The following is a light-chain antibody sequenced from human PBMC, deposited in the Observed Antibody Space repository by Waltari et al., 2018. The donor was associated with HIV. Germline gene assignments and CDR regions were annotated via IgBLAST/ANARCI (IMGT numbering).Light chain of an antibody. CDR1: ALPTQY. J-gene: IGLJ2*01. Sequence: SYELTQPPSVSVSPGQTARITCSVDALPTQYAYWYQQKAGQAPVLVISKDSERPSGIPERFSGSSSGTTVTLTISGVQAEDEADYNCQSADSSGTDLIFGGGTKLTVL. CDR2: KDS. CDR3: QSADSSGTDLI. V-gene: IGLV3-25*03.